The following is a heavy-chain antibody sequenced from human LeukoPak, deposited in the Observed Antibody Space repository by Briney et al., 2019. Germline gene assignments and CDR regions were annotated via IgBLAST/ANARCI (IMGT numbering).Heavy chain of an antibody. CDR1: GGTFSSYA. Sequence: GGSVKVSCKASGGTFSSYAISWVRQAPGQGLEWMGGIIPIFGTTNYAQKFQGRVTITADESTSTAYMELSSLRSEDTAVYYCARGGATTFSRFDYWGQGTLVTVSS. V-gene: IGHV1-69*13. J-gene: IGHJ4*02. D-gene: IGHD1-26*01. CDR3: ARGGATTFSRFDY. CDR2: IIPIFGTT.